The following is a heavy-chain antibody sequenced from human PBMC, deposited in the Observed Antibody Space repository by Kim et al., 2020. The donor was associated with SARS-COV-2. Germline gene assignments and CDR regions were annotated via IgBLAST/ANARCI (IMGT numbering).Heavy chain of an antibody. CDR2: ISSSSSYI. V-gene: IGHV3-21*01. J-gene: IGHJ4*02. D-gene: IGHD3-22*01. Sequence: GGSLRLSCAASGFTFSSYSMNWVRQATGKGLEWVSSISSSSSYIYYADSVKGRFTISRDNAKNSLYLQMNSLRAEDTAVYYCARGTNYYDSSGYPDYWGQGTLITVSS. CDR1: GFTFSSYS. CDR3: ARGTNYYDSSGYPDY.